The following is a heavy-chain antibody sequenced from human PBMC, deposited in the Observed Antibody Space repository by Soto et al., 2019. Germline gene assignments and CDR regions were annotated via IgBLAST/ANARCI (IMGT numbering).Heavy chain of an antibody. J-gene: IGHJ4*02. Sequence: ASVKVSCKASGYIFTAYSMHWVRQAPGQGLEWVGWFNPNSGDTIYVQKFQGRVTLTGDTSISTAYMELYSLTSDDTAVYYCARQASAVISLDYWGQGTLVTVSS. CDR3: ARQASAVISLDY. D-gene: IGHD6-19*01. CDR1: GYIFTAYS. CDR2: FNPNSGDT. V-gene: IGHV1-2*02.